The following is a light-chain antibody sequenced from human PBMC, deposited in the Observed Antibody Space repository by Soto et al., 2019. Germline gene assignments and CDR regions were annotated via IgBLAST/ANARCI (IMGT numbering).Light chain of an antibody. CDR2: DVS. V-gene: IGLV2-14*03. CDR3: SSYTSRNTLDVI. Sequence: QSVLTQPASVSGSPGQSITISCTGTSSDIGGYNYVSWYQHHPGKAPKLMISDVSNRPSGISNRFSGSKSGNTASLTISGLQAEDEADYYCSSYTSRNTLDVIFGGGTKLTVL. CDR1: SSDIGGYNY. J-gene: IGLJ2*01.